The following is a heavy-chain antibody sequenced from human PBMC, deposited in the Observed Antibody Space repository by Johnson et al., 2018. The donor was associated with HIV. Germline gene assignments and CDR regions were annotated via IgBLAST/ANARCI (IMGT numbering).Heavy chain of an antibody. CDR3: ARDPALRGSYSGDAFDI. CDR1: GFTFSTYW. V-gene: IGHV3-74*01. D-gene: IGHD2-15*01. J-gene: IGHJ3*02. CDR2: INSDGSST. Sequence: EVQLVESGGGLVQPGGSLRLSFAASGFTFSTYWMHWVRQAPGKGLVWISRINSDGSSTTYADSVKGRFTISRDNAKNTLYLQMNSLRAEDTAVYYCARDPALRGSYSGDAFDIWGQGTMVTVSS.